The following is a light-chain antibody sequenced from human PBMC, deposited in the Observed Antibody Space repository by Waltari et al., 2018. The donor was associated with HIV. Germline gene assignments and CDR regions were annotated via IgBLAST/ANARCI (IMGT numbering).Light chain of an antibody. CDR3: QVWDESIDYVMV. J-gene: IGLJ3*02. CDR2: DDR. V-gene: IGLV3-21*02. CDR1: SIGSKS. Sequence: SYVLSQPPSVSVAPGQTATIPCGGDSIGSKSVQWYQQRPGQAPLLVLYDDRDRPSGIPERCSGSNSGNMATLTITRVAVVDEADYYCQVWDESIDYVMVFGGGTKLTVL.